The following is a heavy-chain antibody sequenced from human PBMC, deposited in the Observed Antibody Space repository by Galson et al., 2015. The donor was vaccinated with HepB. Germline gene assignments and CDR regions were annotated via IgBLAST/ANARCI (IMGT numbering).Heavy chain of an antibody. D-gene: IGHD3-10*01. CDR3: ARSMVRGVTGLGGYFDL. Sequence: SLRLSCAASGFTFSSYAMHWVRQAPGKGLEWVAVISYDGSNKYYADSVKGRFTISRDNSKNTLYLQMNSLRAEDTAVYYCARSMVRGVTGLGGYFDLWGRGTLVTVSS. J-gene: IGHJ2*01. CDR1: GFTFSSYA. CDR2: ISYDGSNK. V-gene: IGHV3-30*04.